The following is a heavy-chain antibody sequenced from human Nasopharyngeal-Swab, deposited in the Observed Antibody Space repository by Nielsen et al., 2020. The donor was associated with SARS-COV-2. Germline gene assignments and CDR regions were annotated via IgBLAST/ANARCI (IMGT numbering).Heavy chain of an antibody. CDR2: ISAYNGST. CDR3: ARDQVTMVRGIVITADY. J-gene: IGHJ4*02. D-gene: IGHD3-10*01. V-gene: IGHV1-18*01. Sequence: ASVKVSCKASGYTFTSYGISWVRQAPGQGLEWMGWISAYNGSTNYAQKLQGRVTMTTDTSTTTAYMELRSLRSDDTAVYYCARDQVTMVRGIVITADYWGQGTLVTVSS. CDR1: GYTFTSYG.